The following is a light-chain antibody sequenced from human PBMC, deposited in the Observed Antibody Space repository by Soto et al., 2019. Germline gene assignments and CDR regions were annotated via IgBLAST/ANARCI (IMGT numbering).Light chain of an antibody. CDR1: QDISNY. J-gene: IGKJ4*01. V-gene: IGKV1-33*01. Sequence: DIQMTQSPSSLSASVGDRVTITCQASQDISNYLNWYRQKPGKAPELLIYDASNLETGVPSRFSGSGSGTDFTFTISSLQSEDIATYFCQQYDNLPLTFGGGTKVEIK. CDR2: DAS. CDR3: QQYDNLPLT.